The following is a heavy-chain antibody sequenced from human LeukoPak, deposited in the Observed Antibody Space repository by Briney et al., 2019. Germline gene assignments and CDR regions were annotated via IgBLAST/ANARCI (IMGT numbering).Heavy chain of an antibody. D-gene: IGHD2-2*01. CDR3: ANQCSSTSCYLALAI. Sequence: SVKVSCKASGGTFSSYAISWVRQAPGQGLEWMGGIIPIFGTANYAQKFQARVTITADESTSTAYMELSSLRSEDTAVYYCANQCSSTSCYLALAIWGQGTMVTVSS. CDR1: GGTFSSYA. V-gene: IGHV1-69*13. J-gene: IGHJ3*02. CDR2: IIPIFGTA.